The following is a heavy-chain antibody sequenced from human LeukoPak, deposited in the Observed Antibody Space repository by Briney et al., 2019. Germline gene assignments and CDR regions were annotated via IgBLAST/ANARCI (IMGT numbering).Heavy chain of an antibody. CDR1: ASTFTSFG. J-gene: IGHJ6*03. D-gene: IGHD2-2*01. CDR2: ISAYNGNT. CDR3: ARPSDHYYYMDV. Sequence: SVKVSSQPSASTFTSFGINWVRPADEHGREWIGWISAYNGNTNYAQKLQGRVTMTTDTSTSTAYMELRSLRSDDTAVYYCARPSDHYYYMDVWGKGTTVTVSS. V-gene: IGHV1-18*01.